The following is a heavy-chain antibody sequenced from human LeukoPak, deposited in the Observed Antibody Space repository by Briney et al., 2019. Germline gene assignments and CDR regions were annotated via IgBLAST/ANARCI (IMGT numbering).Heavy chain of an antibody. V-gene: IGHV3-30-3*01. D-gene: IGHD1-26*01. CDR3: ARGPPDGWEVYFDN. CDR2: ISYDGSRQ. J-gene: IGHJ4*02. CDR1: GFSFGAYA. Sequence: QPGGSLRLSCAASGFSFGAYALHWVRQSPGKGLEWVSLISYDGSRQWYADSVKGRFTISRENSKNTLYLQMNSLRIEDTAMYYCARGPPDGWEVYFDNWGQGTQVIVSS.